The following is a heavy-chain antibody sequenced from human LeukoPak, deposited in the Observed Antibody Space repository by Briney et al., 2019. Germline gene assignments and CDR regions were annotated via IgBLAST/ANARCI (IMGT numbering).Heavy chain of an antibody. Sequence: PSETLSLTCTVSGDYISSGTYYWSWIRQPAGKGLEWIGRIYTSGTTNYNPSLKSRVTISVDTSKNQFSLKLSSVTAADTAVYYCARGYVWGSYGYRHFDYWGQGTLVTVSS. CDR1: GDYISSGTYY. CDR2: IYTSGTT. V-gene: IGHV4-61*02. D-gene: IGHD3-16*01. J-gene: IGHJ4*02. CDR3: ARGYVWGSYGYRHFDY.